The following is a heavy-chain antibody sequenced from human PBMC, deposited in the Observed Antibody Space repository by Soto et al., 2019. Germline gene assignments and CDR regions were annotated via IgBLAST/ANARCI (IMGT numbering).Heavy chain of an antibody. D-gene: IGHD1-26*01. J-gene: IGHJ6*02. CDR1: GGTFSRSG. V-gene: IGHV1-69*18. Sequence: QVQLVQSGTEVKKPGASVKVSCKASGGTFSRSGFHWVRQAPGQGLEWMGMIVPSVDTTNYAQKFQARVTISADQFPSTVYMELRSLRSEDTAVYYCARWPQPPATAAPSAVDVWGQGTRVSVSS. CDR2: IVPSVDTT. CDR3: ARWPQPPATAAPSAVDV.